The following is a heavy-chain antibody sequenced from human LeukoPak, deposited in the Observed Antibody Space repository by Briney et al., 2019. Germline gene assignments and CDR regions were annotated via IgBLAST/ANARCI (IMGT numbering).Heavy chain of an antibody. V-gene: IGHV4-59*01. CDR2: IYYSGNT. CDR3: ARIGHEDYYFDY. J-gene: IGHJ4*02. Sequence: SGTLSLTCTVSGGSISRYYWSWIRQPPGKGLEWIGYIYYSGNTNYNPSLKSRVTISVDTSKNQFSLKLSSVTAADTAVYYCARIGHEDYYFDYWGQGTLVTVSS. CDR1: GGSISRYY.